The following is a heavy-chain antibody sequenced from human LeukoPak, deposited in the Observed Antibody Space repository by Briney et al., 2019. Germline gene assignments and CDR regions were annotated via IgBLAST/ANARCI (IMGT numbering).Heavy chain of an antibody. J-gene: IGHJ4*02. CDR3: ARARIAAAGPIDY. D-gene: IGHD6-13*01. Sequence: GGSLRLSCAASGFTFSSYSMNWVRQAPGKGLEWVSSISSSSSYIYYADSVKGRFTISRDNAKNSLYLQMNSLRAEATAVYYCARARIAAAGPIDYWGQGTLVTVSS. CDR2: ISSSSSYI. V-gene: IGHV3-21*01. CDR1: GFTFSSYS.